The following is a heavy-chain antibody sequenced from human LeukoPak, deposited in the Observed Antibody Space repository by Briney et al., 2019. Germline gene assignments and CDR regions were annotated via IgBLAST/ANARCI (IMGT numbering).Heavy chain of an antibody. J-gene: IGHJ4*02. CDR2: IYYTET. CDR3: ATRKLGNDY. D-gene: IGHD7-27*01. Sequence: SETLSLTCTVSGGSLSNYYWSWIRQSPGKGLEWIGYIYYTETSYNPSLTSRVTISADTSKNQFSLKLYSVTAADTAVYYCATRKLGNDYWGQGTLVTVSS. CDR1: GGSLSNYY. V-gene: IGHV4-59*01.